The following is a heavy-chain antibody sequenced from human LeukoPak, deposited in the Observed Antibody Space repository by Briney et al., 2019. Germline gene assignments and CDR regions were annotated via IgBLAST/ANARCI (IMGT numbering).Heavy chain of an antibody. D-gene: IGHD1-26*01. V-gene: IGHV3-21*01. CDR2: ISSSSSYV. CDR3: ARALPSPLYSGSYADAFDI. Sequence: GGSLRLSCVASGFTFSSYSMNWVRQAPGKGLEWVSSISSSSSYVYYADSVKGRFNISRDNAKNSLYLQMNSLRAEDTAVYYCARALPSPLYSGSYADAFDIWGQGTMVTVSS. CDR1: GFTFSSYS. J-gene: IGHJ3*02.